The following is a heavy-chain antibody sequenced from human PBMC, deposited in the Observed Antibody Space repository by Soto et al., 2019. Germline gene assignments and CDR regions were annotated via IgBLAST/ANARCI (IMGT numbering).Heavy chain of an antibody. CDR3: ARDTTRYYDIVTGQYYFDY. CDR1: GFTFSSYA. Sequence: QVQLVESGGGVVQPGRSLRLSCAASGFTFSSYAMHWVRQAPGKGLEWVAVISYDGSNKYYADSVKGRFTISRDNSKNTLYLQMNSLRAEDTAVYYCARDTTRYYDIVTGQYYFDYWGQGTLVTVSS. V-gene: IGHV3-30-3*01. J-gene: IGHJ4*02. D-gene: IGHD3-9*01. CDR2: ISYDGSNK.